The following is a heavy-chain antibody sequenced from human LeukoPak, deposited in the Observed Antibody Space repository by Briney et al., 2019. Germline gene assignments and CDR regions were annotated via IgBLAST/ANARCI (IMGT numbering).Heavy chain of an antibody. D-gene: IGHD6-19*01. CDR3: ARVQYSSGWTPEPKIDY. Sequence: GGSLRLSCAASGFTFSSYSMNWVRQAPGKGLEWVSSISSSSSYIYYADSVKGRFTISRDNAKNSLYLQMNSLRAEDTAVYYCARVQYSSGWTPEPKIDYWGQGTLVTVSS. CDR1: GFTFSSYS. CDR2: ISSSSSYI. V-gene: IGHV3-21*04. J-gene: IGHJ4*02.